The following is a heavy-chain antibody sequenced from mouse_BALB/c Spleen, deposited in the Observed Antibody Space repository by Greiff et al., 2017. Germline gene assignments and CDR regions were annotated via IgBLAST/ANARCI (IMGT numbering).Heavy chain of an antibody. CDR2: IDPANGNT. CDR1: GFNIKDTY. Sequence: EVQLQQSGAELVKPGASVKLSCTASGFNIKDTYMHWVKQRPEQGLEWIGRIDPANGNTKYDPKFQGKATIAADTSSNTAYLQLSSLTSEDAAVYYCASDYGGFAYWGQGTLVTVSA. D-gene: IGHD2-4*01. CDR3: ASDYGGFAY. V-gene: IGHV14-3*02. J-gene: IGHJ3*01.